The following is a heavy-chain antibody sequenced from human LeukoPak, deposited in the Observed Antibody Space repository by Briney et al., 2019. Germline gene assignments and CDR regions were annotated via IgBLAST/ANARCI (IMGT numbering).Heavy chain of an antibody. CDR3: ARGNRWEPFRWPY. D-gene: IGHD1-26*01. CDR2: MNPNSGNT. Sequence: ASVKVSCKASGYTFTSYDINWVRQATGQGLEWMGWMNPNSGNTGYAQKFQGSVTMTRNTSISTAYMELSSLRSEDTAVYYCARGNRWEPFRWPYWGQGTLVTVSS. J-gene: IGHJ4*02. CDR1: GYTFTSYD. V-gene: IGHV1-8*01.